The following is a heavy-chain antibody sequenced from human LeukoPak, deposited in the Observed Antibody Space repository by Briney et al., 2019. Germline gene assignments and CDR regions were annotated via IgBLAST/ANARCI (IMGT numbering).Heavy chain of an antibody. CDR1: GGSISSGDYY. V-gene: IGHV4-61*08. J-gene: IGHJ4*02. Sequence: PSETLSLTCTVSGGSISSGDYYWSWIRQPPGKGLEWIGYIYYSGSTNYNPSLKSRVTISVDTSKNQFSLKLSSVTAADTAVYYCARGRFLEWLSYFDYWGQGTLVTVSS. D-gene: IGHD3-3*01. CDR3: ARGRFLEWLSYFDY. CDR2: IYYSGST.